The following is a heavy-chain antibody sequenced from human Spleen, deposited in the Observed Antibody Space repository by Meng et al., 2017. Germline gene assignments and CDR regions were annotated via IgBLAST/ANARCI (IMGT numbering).Heavy chain of an antibody. D-gene: IGHD4-11*01. CDR3: VRGPYSKSLVFDY. CDR2: IYNSGTT. Sequence: QLQLQESGPGLGKPSQTLSLTCTAFGGSISSVDHYWIWIRQPPGKGLEWIGYIYNSGTTYYKSSLKSRVSITGDTSKNQFSLKVNSVTAADTAVYFCVRGPYSKSLVFDYWGQGVLVTVSS. J-gene: IGHJ4*02. V-gene: IGHV4-30-4*01. CDR1: GGSISSVDHY.